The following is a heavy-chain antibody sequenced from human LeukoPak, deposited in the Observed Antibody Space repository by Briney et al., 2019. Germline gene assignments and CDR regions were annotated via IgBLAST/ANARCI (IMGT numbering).Heavy chain of an antibody. J-gene: IGHJ3*02. Sequence: GGSLRLSCVASGFTFSSYAMSWVRQAPGKGLEWVSAISGSGGSTYYADSVKGRFTISRDNSKNTLYLQMNSLRAEDTAVYYCAKDSDGDYVRPSAFDIWGQGTMVTVSS. CDR2: ISGSGGST. V-gene: IGHV3-23*01. CDR1: GFTFSSYA. D-gene: IGHD4-17*01. CDR3: AKDSDGDYVRPSAFDI.